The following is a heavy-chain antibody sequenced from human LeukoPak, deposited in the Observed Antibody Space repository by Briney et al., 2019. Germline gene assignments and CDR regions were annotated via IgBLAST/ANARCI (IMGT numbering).Heavy chain of an antibody. Sequence: PSETLSLTCTVSGGSISSYYWSWIRQPPGKGLEWIGYIYYSGSTNYNPSLKSRVTISVDTSKNQFSLKLSSVTAADTAVYYCARENAGYYDSSGYYEFDPWGQGTLVTVSS. V-gene: IGHV4-59*01. CDR3: ARENAGYYDSSGYYEFDP. CDR1: GGSISSYY. J-gene: IGHJ5*02. D-gene: IGHD3-22*01. CDR2: IYYSGST.